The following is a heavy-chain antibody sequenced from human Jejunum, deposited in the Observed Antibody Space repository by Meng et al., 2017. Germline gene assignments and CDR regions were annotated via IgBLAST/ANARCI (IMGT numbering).Heavy chain of an antibody. D-gene: IGHD6-19*01. J-gene: IGHJ1*01. V-gene: IGHV1-24*01. CDR3: ATRRGQWLVPYFQH. CDR1: GNTRTDLS. CDR2: YDSEDGEI. Sequence: ASVKVSCKVSGNTRTDLSIHWVRQAPGKGLEWMGGYDSEDGEIIYAQKLQGRVTMTEDTSTDSAHLELKNLRTDDTAVYFCATRRGQWLVPYFQHWGQGALVTVSS.